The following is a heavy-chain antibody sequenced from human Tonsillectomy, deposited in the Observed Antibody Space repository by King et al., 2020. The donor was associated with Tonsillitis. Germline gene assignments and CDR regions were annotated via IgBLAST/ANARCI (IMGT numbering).Heavy chain of an antibody. Sequence: VQLVESGGGLVQPGGSLRLSCAASGFTFRNYAMNWVRQAPGKGLEWVSTISDSGGSTYYADSVKGRFTISRDNSKNTLYLQMNSLRADDTAVYYCAKEDDDYVGGFDPWGQGTLVTVSS. D-gene: IGHD4-17*01. CDR1: GFTFRNYA. CDR3: AKEDDDYVGGFDP. CDR2: ISDSGGST. J-gene: IGHJ5*02. V-gene: IGHV3-23*04.